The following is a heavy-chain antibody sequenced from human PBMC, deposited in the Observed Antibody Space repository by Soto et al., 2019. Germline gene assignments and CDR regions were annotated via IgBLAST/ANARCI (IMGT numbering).Heavy chain of an antibody. CDR1: GFNFSNYN. Sequence: QVQLEESGGGVVQPGRSLRLSCAASGFNFSNYNMHWVRQAPGKGLEWVALILHDGSNEYYADSVKGRFTISRDNSKNTLYLQMKSLSAEDTAVYYCAKSRDGYSFYFYYGMDVWVQGTTVTVSS. V-gene: IGHV3-30*18. CDR2: ILHDGSNE. D-gene: IGHD4-4*01. CDR3: AKSRDGYSFYFYYGMDV. J-gene: IGHJ6*02.